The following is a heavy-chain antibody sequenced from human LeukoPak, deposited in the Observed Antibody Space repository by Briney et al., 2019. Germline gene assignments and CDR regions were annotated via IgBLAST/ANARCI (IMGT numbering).Heavy chain of an antibody. CDR3: ARDYSNYYFDY. CDR1: GGTFSSYA. D-gene: IGHD4-11*01. CDR2: IIPIFGTA. Sequence: ASVMVSCKASGGTFSSYAISWVRQAPGQGLEWMGGIIPIFGTANYAQKFQGRVTITADESTSTAYMELSSLRSEDTAVYYCARDYSNYYFDYWGQGTLVTVSS. J-gene: IGHJ4*02. V-gene: IGHV1-69*13.